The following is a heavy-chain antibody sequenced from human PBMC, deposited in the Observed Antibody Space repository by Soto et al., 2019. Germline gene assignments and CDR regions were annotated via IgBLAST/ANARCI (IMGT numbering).Heavy chain of an antibody. D-gene: IGHD2-2*01. CDR1: SGYISTSHW. J-gene: IGHJ3*02. Sequence: QVQLQESGPGLVKPSGTLSLTCAVSSGYISTSHWWSWVRQPPGKGLEWIGEIYHRGSTNYNPSLQSRVTISVDKSKNQFSLTLSSVTAADTAVYYCARVDRTQYDAFDIWGQGTMVTVSS. V-gene: IGHV4-4*02. CDR2: IYHRGST. CDR3: ARVDRTQYDAFDI.